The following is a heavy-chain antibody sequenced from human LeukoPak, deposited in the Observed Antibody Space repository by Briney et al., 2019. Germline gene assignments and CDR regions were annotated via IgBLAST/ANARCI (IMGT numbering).Heavy chain of an antibody. CDR2: IRYDGGNK. Sequence: TGGSLRLSCAASGFTFSNYGMHWVRQAPGTGLEWGAFIRYDGGNKYYADSVKGRFTIFRDNFKNMIYLQMNSLRAEDTAVYYCAKDGARVGATTYYYMDVWGKGTTVTVSS. CDR1: GFTFSNYG. D-gene: IGHD1-26*01. J-gene: IGHJ6*03. V-gene: IGHV3-30*02. CDR3: AKDGARVGATTYYYMDV.